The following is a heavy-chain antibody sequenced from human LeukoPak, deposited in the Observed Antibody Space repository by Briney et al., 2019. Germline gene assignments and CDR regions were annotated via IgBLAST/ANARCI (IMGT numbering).Heavy chain of an antibody. Sequence: PSETLSLTCTVSGGSISSYYWSWIRQPPGKGLEWIGYIYYSGSTNYNPSLKSRVTISVDTSKNQFSLKLSSVTAADTAVYYCARRIQQLTTTAEYFQHWGQGTLVTVSS. CDR3: ARRIQQLTTTAEYFQH. CDR1: GGSISSYY. D-gene: IGHD6-13*01. V-gene: IGHV4-59*08. CDR2: IYYSGST. J-gene: IGHJ1*01.